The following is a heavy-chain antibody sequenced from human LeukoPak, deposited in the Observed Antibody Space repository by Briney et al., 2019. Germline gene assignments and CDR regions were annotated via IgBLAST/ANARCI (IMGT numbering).Heavy chain of an antibody. Sequence: PGGSLRLSCAASGFTFDDYAMYWVRQAPGKGLEWVSLISWDGGSTYYADSVKGRFTISRDNSKNSLDLQMNSLRVEDTALYYCAKDGLEYYYDSSGYYPSDWGQGTLVTVSS. V-gene: IGHV3-43D*03. CDR2: ISWDGGST. CDR3: AKDGLEYYYDSSGYYPSD. D-gene: IGHD3-22*01. CDR1: GFTFDDYA. J-gene: IGHJ4*02.